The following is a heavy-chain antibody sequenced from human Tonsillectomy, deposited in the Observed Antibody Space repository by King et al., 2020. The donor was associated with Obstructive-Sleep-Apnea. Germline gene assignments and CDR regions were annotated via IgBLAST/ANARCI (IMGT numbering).Heavy chain of an antibody. CDR1: GGSISSYY. Sequence: LQLQESGPGLVKPSETLSLTCTVSGGSISSYYWSWIRQPPGKGLEWIGYIYYSGSTNYNHSLKSRVTISVDTAKNQFSLKLSSVTAADTAVYYCARVRGFGFATQTPYYFDYWGQGTLVTVSS. D-gene: IGHD3-16*01. CDR3: ARVRGFGFATQTPYYFDY. J-gene: IGHJ4*02. V-gene: IGHV4-59*01. CDR2: IYYSGST.